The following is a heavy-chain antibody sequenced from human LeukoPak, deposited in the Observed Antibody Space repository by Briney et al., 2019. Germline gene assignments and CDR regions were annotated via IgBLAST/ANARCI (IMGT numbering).Heavy chain of an antibody. Sequence: GGSLRLSCAASGFTFSSYAMSWIRQGPGKGLEWVSGISGSGGSTYYADSVKGRFTISRDNSKNTLYLQMNSLRAEDTAVYYCAKDQAVVRGANFDYWGQGTLVTVSS. CDR2: ISGSGGST. V-gene: IGHV3-23*01. D-gene: IGHD3-10*01. CDR1: GFTFSSYA. J-gene: IGHJ4*02. CDR3: AKDQAVVRGANFDY.